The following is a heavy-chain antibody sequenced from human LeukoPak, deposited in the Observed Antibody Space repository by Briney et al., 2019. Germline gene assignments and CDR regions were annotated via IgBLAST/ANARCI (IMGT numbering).Heavy chain of an antibody. CDR2: ISGSGGST. V-gene: IGHV3-23*01. CDR3: AKESLGRGSSYGSYFDC. Sequence: SGGSLRLSCAASGFTFSSYAMSWVRQAPGKGLEWVSAISGSGGSTYYADSVKGRFTISRDNSKNTLYLQMYSLTSEDSAVYSCAKESLGRGSSYGSYFDCWGQGTLVTVSS. J-gene: IGHJ4*02. CDR1: GFTFSSYA. D-gene: IGHD1-26*01.